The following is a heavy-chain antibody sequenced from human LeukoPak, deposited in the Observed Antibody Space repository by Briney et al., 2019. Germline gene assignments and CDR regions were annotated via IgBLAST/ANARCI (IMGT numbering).Heavy chain of an antibody. CDR1: GGSISSGGYY. J-gene: IGHJ3*02. D-gene: IGHD4-17*01. Sequence: SQTLSLTCTVSGGSISSGGYYWSWIRQHPGKGLEWIGYIYYGGSTYYNPSLKSRVTISVDTSKNQFSLKLSSVTAADTAVYYCARGYGDYVDAFDIWGQGTMVTVSS. CDR3: ARGYGDYVDAFDI. V-gene: IGHV4-31*03. CDR2: IYYGGST.